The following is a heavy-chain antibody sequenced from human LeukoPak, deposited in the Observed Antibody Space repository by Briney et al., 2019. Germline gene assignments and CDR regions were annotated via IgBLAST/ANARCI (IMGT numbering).Heavy chain of an antibody. J-gene: IGHJ4*02. Sequence: SVKVSCKASGGTSSSYAISWVRQAPGQGLEWMGGIIPIFGTANYAQKFQGRVTITADESTSTAYMELNSLRSEDTAVYYCARGYSSSWSETDYWGQGTLVTVSS. V-gene: IGHV1-69*13. CDR3: ARGYSSSWSETDY. D-gene: IGHD6-13*01. CDR2: IIPIFGTA. CDR1: GGTSSSYA.